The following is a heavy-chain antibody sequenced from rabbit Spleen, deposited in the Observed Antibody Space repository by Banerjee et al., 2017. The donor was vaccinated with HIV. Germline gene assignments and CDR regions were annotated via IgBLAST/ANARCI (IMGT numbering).Heavy chain of an antibody. CDR1: GFDFSTYS. CDR2: IVPIFGVT. CDR3: AREGGTSGYDV. Sequence: QEQLVESGGGLVQPGGSLKLSCKASGFDFSTYSMSWVRQAPGKGLEWIGYIVPIFGVTYYATWAKGRFTIYRASWTAVTLQMTSLTVADTATYFCAREGGTSGYDVWGPGTLVTVS. D-gene: IGHD1-1*01. J-gene: IGHJ4*01. V-gene: IGHV1S45*01.